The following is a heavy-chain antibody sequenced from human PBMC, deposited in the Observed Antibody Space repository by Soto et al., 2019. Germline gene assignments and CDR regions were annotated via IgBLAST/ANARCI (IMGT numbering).Heavy chain of an antibody. CDR1: GFSLSNARMG. CDR2: IFSNDEK. V-gene: IGHV2-26*01. Sequence: SGPTLVNPTEPLTLTCTVSGFSLSNARMGVSWIRQPPGKALEWLAHIFSNDEKSYSTSLKSRLTISKDTSKGQVVLTRTNMDPVDTATYYCARALPIDMDVWGQGTTVTVSS. CDR3: ARALPIDMDV. D-gene: IGHD3-16*02. J-gene: IGHJ6*02.